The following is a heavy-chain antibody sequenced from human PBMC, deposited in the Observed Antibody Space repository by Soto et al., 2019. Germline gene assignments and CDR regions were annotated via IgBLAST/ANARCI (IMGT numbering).Heavy chain of an antibody. Sequence: ASETLSLTCAVYGGSFSGYYWSWIRQPPGKGLEWIGEINHSGSTNYNPSLKSRVTISVDTSKNQFSLKLSSVTAADTAVYYCAREKNYGGKLKGPNAFDIWGQGTMVTVSS. D-gene: IGHD4-17*01. CDR3: AREKNYGGKLKGPNAFDI. V-gene: IGHV4-34*01. CDR2: INHSGST. J-gene: IGHJ3*02. CDR1: GGSFSGYY.